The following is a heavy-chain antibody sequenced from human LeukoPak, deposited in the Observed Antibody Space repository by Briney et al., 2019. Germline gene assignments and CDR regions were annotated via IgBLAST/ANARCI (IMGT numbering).Heavy chain of an antibody. J-gene: IGHJ4*01. Sequence: PGGSLRLSCAASGFTFSAYVMHWVRQAPGKGLECVAVIPNDGNEKYYADSVKGRFSISRDNSKNTLYLQMSSLRTEDTAVYYCVRDGGYTGGWTYGAGDYWGQGNLVTVSS. D-gene: IGHD2-8*02. V-gene: IGHV3-30*04. CDR3: VRDGGYTGGWTYGAGDY. CDR1: GFTFSAYV. CDR2: IPNDGNEK.